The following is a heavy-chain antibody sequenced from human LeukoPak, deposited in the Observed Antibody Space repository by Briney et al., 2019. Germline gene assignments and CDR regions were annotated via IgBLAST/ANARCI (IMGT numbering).Heavy chain of an antibody. CDR1: GFTVSSNY. CDR2: IYSGGST. V-gene: IGHV3-53*01. Sequence: GGSLRLSCAVSGFTVSSNYMSWVRQAPGKGLEWVSVIYSGGSTYYADSVKGRFTISRDNSKNTLHLQVNSLRAEDTAVYYCARGLSGSYHYFDYWGQGTLVTVSS. D-gene: IGHD1-26*01. J-gene: IGHJ4*02. CDR3: ARGLSGSYHYFDY.